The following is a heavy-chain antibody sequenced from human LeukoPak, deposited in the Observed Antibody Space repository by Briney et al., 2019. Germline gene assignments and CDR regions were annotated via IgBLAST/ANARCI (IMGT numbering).Heavy chain of an antibody. CDR1: GFTFSSYA. CDR2: ISTNGDGT. D-gene: IGHD4-23*01. V-gene: IGHV3-64D*06. J-gene: IGHJ4*02. Sequence: PGGSLRLSCSASGFTFSSYAMHWVRQAPGKGLQYVSAISTNGDGTYYADSVKGRFTISRDNSKNTQFLQMSSLRPEDTAVYYCAKGDGSNSQPDYWGQGTLVTVSS. CDR3: AKGDGSNSQPDY.